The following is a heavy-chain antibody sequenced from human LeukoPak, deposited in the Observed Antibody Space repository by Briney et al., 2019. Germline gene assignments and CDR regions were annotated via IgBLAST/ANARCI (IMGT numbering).Heavy chain of an antibody. J-gene: IGHJ1*01. CDR1: GGSISSGGYY. CDR3: ARDYHDSVFQH. V-gene: IGHV4-31*03. CDR2: IYYSGST. D-gene: IGHD2-15*01. Sequence: SETLSLTCTVSGGSISSGGYYWSWLRQHPGKGLEWIGYIYYSGSTYYNPSLKSRVTISVDTSKNQFSLKLSSVTAADTAVYYCARDYHDSVFQHWGQGTLVTVSS.